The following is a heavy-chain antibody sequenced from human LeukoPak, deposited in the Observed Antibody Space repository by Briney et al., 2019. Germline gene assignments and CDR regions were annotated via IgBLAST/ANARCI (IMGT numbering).Heavy chain of an antibody. D-gene: IGHD1-26*01. CDR2: VNPNSGGT. CDR3: ARALKWELPYYMDV. CDR1: GYTLTGYY. V-gene: IGHV1-2*02. Sequence: ASVKVSCKASGYTLTGYYMHWVRQAPGQGLEWMGWVNPNSGGTNYAQKFQGRVTMTRDTSISTAYMELSRLRSDDTAVYYCARALKWELPYYMDVWGKGTTVTVSS. J-gene: IGHJ6*03.